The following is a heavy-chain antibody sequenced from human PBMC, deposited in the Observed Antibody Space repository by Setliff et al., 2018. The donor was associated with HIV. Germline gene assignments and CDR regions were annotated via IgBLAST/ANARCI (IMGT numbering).Heavy chain of an antibody. CDR1: GYIFTSYP. J-gene: IGHJ4*02. V-gene: IGHV1-3*01. Sequence: ASVKVSCKASGYIFTSYPLHWVRQAPGERLEWMGWVNADNGNTKYSQKFQGRVTITRDTSASTVYMELSSLRSEDTAMYYCARDHPGIAYWGQGTMVTVSS. CDR2: VNADNGNT. CDR3: ARDHPGIAY.